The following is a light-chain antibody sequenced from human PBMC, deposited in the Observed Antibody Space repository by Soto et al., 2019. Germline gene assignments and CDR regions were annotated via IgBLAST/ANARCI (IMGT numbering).Light chain of an antibody. Sequence: IRMTQSASSLSASTGDRVTITCRASQGISSYLAWYQQKPGKAPKLLIYDASTLQRGVPSRFSGSGSRTEFTLNISSLQPEDFATYFCHSRAFGQGTRLEIK. J-gene: IGKJ5*01. CDR3: HSRA. CDR1: QGISSY. V-gene: IGKV1-8*01. CDR2: DAS.